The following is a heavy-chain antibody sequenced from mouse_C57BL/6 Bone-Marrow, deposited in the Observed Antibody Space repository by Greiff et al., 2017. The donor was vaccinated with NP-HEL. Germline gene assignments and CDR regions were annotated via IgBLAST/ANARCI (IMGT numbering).Heavy chain of an antibody. Sequence: EVKLMESGGGLVKPGGSLKLSCAASGFTFSSYTMSWVRQTPENRLEWVATISGGGGNTYYPDSVKGRFTISRDNAKNTLYLQMSSLRSEDTALYYCAIYYDYDGAGFAYWGQGTLVTVSA. V-gene: IGHV5-9*01. J-gene: IGHJ3*01. CDR3: AIYYDYDGAGFAY. D-gene: IGHD2-4*01. CDR2: ISGGGGNT. CDR1: GFTFSSYT.